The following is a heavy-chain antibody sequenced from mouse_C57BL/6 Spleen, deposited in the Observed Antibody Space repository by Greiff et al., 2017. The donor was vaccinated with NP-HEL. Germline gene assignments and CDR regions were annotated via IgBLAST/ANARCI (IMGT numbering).Heavy chain of an antibody. CDR2: IDPSDSYT. V-gene: IGHV1-69*01. Sequence: QVQLQQPGAELVMPGASVKLSCKASGYTFTSYWMHWVKQRPGQGLEWIGEIDPSDSYTNYNQKFKGKSTLTVDKSSSTAYMQLSSLTSEDSAVYYCARLTMVTTQGVDYWGQGTTLTVSS. J-gene: IGHJ2*01. CDR1: GYTFTSYW. CDR3: ARLTMVTTQGVDY. D-gene: IGHD2-2*01.